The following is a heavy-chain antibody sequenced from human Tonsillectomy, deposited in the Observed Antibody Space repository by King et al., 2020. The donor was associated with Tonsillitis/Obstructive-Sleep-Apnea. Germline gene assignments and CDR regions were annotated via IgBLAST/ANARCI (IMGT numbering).Heavy chain of an antibody. D-gene: IGHD3-10*01. CDR3: ARAMVQGPLFDI. V-gene: IGHV4-4*02. CDR2: IYNSGST. Sequence: VQLQESGPGLVKPSGTLSLTGAVSGGSISSSNWWSLVRQPPGKGLEWIGGIYNSGSTNYNPSLNSRVTISVDKSKNQFSLKLSSVTAADTAVYYCARAMVQGPLFDIWGQGTMVTVSS. J-gene: IGHJ3*02. CDR1: GGSISSSNW.